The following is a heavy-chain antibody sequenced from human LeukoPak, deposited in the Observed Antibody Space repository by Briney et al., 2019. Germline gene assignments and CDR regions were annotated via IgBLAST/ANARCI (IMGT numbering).Heavy chain of an antibody. CDR2: IIPIFGTA. D-gene: IGHD1-26*01. V-gene: IGHV1-69*13. CDR1: GGTFSSYA. CDR3: ASVGATDYYGMDV. J-gene: IGHJ6*02. Sequence: ASVKVSCKASGGTFSSYAISWVRQAPGRGLEWMGGIIPIFGTANYAQKFQGRVTITADESTSTAYMELSSLRSEDTAVYYCASVGATDYYGMDVWGQGTTVTVSS.